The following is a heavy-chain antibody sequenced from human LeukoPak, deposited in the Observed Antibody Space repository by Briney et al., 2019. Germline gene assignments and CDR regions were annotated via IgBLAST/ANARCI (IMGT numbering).Heavy chain of an antibody. J-gene: IGHJ1*01. V-gene: IGHV3-23*01. CDR1: GFTFNNYA. Sequence: GGSLRLSCTATGFTFNNYAMSWVRQAPGRGLEWVSGISASGGTIYYADSVKGRFTISRDSSKSTLHLQMNTLRAEDTAVYYCAKDISGLPEYFQHWGQGTLVIVSS. D-gene: IGHD3-10*01. CDR3: AKDISGLPEYFQH. CDR2: ISASGGTI.